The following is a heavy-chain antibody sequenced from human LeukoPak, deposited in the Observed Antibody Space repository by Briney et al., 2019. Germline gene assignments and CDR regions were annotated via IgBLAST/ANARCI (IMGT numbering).Heavy chain of an antibody. Sequence: PGGSLRPSCAASGFTVSSNYMSWVRQAPGKGLEWVSVIYSGGSTYYADSVKGRFTISRHNSKNTLYLHMNSLRAEDTAVYYCSYSGSYYGGRADYWGQGTLVTVSS. CDR2: IYSGGST. CDR1: GFTVSSNY. CDR3: SYSGSYYGGRADY. V-gene: IGHV3-53*04. D-gene: IGHD1-26*01. J-gene: IGHJ4*02.